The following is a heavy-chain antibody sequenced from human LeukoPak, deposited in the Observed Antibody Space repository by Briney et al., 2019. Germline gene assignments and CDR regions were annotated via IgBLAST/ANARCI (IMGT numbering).Heavy chain of an antibody. CDR1: GGSFSDYF. V-gene: IGHV4-34*01. J-gene: IGHJ4*02. CDR3: ARVRLDGYVKEFYFDS. D-gene: IGHD2-2*03. Sequence: SETLSLTCAVYGGSFSDYFWTWIRQPPGKGLEWIGEINHSGSTNYNPSLKSRVLISVDKAENQFSLTLTSVTAADTARYFCARVRLDGYVKEFYFDSWGQGTRVTVSS. CDR2: INHSGST.